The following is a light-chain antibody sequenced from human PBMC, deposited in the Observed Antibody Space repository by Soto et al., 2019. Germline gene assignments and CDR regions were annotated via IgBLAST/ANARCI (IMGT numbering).Light chain of an antibody. V-gene: IGKV3D-20*01. CDR2: DAS. J-gene: IGKJ1*01. CDR1: QSVSSSS. Sequence: EIVLTQSPATLSLSPGERATLSCGASQSVSSSSLAWYQQKPGLAPRLLIYDASSRATGIPDRFSGSGSGTDFTFTISRLEPEDFAVYYCQQYGSSSWTFGQGTKVEIK. CDR3: QQYGSSSWT.